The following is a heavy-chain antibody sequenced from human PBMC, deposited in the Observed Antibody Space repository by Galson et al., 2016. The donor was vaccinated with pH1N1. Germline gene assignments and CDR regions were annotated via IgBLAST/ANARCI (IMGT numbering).Heavy chain of an antibody. J-gene: IGHJ4*02. D-gene: IGHD6-13*01. CDR2: TYYRSKRYN. V-gene: IGHV6-1*01. CDR3: ARDGIAAAGIRRDQYYFDY. CDR1: GDSVSSYSAA. Sequence: CAISGDSVSSYSAAWNWIRQSPSRGLEWLGRTYYRSKRYNDYAVSVKSRITINPDTSKTQCSLQLNSVTPKDTAVYYCARDGIAAAGIRRDQYYFDYWGQGTLVTVSS.